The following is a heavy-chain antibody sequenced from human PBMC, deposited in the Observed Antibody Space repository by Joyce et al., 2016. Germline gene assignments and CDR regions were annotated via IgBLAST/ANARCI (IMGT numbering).Heavy chain of an antibody. CDR2: SNPSGGSP. Sequence: QVQLVQSGAEMKRPGASVKVSCKTSGYIFTRFYMHWVRQAPGQGLEWRGISNPSGGSPTYAPKFRDRVTMTRDTSTTTVYLEMSSLRPEDTAVYYCARQMHDFGDYEAFDPWGQGTL. CDR1: GYIFTRFY. V-gene: IGHV1-46*01. D-gene: IGHD4-17*01. CDR3: ARQMHDFGDYEAFDP. J-gene: IGHJ5*02.